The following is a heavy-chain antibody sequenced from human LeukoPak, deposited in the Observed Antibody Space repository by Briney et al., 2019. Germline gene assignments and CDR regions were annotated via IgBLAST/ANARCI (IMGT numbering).Heavy chain of an antibody. J-gene: IGHJ6*02. CDR3: ARDIFRFEAGTRYYGMAV. V-gene: IGHV3-48*02. CDR1: GFTLSSYS. Sequence: PGGSLRLSCAASGFTLSSYSMNWVRRAPGKGLDWVSYISISSSTIYYADSVKGRFPISRDNAKNSLYLQMTSLRDEDPAVYSCARDIFRFEAGTRYYGMAVWGQGTTVTVSS. D-gene: IGHD6-19*01. CDR2: ISISSSTI.